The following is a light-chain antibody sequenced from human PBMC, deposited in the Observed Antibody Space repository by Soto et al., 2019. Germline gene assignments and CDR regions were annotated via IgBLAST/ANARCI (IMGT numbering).Light chain of an antibody. V-gene: IGLV2-14*01. CDR2: EVS. CDR3: SSYTSSSTL. J-gene: IGLJ1*01. CDR1: SSDVGGYTY. Sequence: QSALTQPASVSGSPGQSITISCTGTSSDVGGYTYVSWYQQHPGKAPKLMIYEVSNRPSGVSNRFSGSKSGNTASLTISGLQAEDEADYYCSSYTSSSTLFGTGTKVTVL.